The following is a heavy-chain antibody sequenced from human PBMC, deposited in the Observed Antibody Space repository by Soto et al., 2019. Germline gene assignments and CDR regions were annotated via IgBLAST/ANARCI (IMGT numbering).Heavy chain of an antibody. D-gene: IGHD6-13*01. CDR3: ARAISSSWYRGGAHSFDY. CDR1: GFTFSSYS. J-gene: IGHJ4*02. Sequence: EVQLVESGGGLVKPGGSLRLSCAASGFTFSSYSMNWVRQAPGKGLEWVSSISSSSSYIYYADSVKGRFTISRDNAKNSLYLQVNSLRAEDTAVYYCARAISSSWYRGGAHSFDYWGQGTLVTVSS. V-gene: IGHV3-21*01. CDR2: ISSSSSYI.